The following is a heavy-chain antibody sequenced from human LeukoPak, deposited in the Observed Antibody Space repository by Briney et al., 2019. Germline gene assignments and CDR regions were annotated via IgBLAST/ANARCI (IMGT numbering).Heavy chain of an antibody. J-gene: IGHJ4*02. CDR1: GFSLSTNGVG. CDR3: AHFRDGYTFDY. V-gene: IGHV2-5*02. Sequence: SGPTLVNPTQTLTLTCTFSGFSLSTNGVGVGWIRQPPGKALEWLALIYWDDVKRYSPSLKSRLTITNDTSKNQVVLTMTNMDPVDTATYYCAHFRDGYTFDYWGQGTLVTVSS. D-gene: IGHD5-24*01. CDR2: IYWDDVK.